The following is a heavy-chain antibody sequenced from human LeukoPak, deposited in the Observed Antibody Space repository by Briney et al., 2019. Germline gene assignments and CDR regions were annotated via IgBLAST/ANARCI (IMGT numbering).Heavy chain of an antibody. J-gene: IGHJ5*02. Sequence: SQTLSLTCTVSGGSISSGSYYWSWIRQPAGKGLEWIGRIYTSGSTNYNPSLKSRVTISVDTSKNQFSLKLSSVTAADTAVYYCARALVDFWSGYNWFDPWGQGTLVTVSS. CDR1: GGSISSGSYY. CDR3: ARALVDFWSGYNWFDP. V-gene: IGHV4-61*02. CDR2: IYTSGST. D-gene: IGHD3-3*01.